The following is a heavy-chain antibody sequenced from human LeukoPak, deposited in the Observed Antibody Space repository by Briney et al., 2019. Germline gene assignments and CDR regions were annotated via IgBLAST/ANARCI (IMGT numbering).Heavy chain of an antibody. CDR1: GGSISSSSYY. CDR2: IYYSGST. Sequence: SETLSLTCTVSGGSISSSSYYWGWIRQPPGKGLEWIGSIYYSGSTYYNPSLKSRVTISVDTSKNQFSLKLSSVTAADTAVYYCARHCSTTSCYELEYWGQGTLVTVSS. V-gene: IGHV4-39*01. J-gene: IGHJ4*02. D-gene: IGHD2-2*01. CDR3: ARHCSTTSCYELEY.